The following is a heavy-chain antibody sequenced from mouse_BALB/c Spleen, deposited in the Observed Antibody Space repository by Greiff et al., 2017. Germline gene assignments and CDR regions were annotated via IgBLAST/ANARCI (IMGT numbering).Heavy chain of an antibody. CDR2: INPYNDGT. J-gene: IGHJ2*01. D-gene: IGHD2-14*01. CDR3: ASGAYYRYDGSLDY. V-gene: IGHV1-14*01. CDR1: GYTFTSYV. Sequence: EVHLQQSGPELVKPGASVKMSCKASGYTFTSYVMHWVKQKPGQGLEWIGYINPYNDGTKYNEKFKGKATLTSDKSSSTAYMELSSLTSEDSAVYYCASGAYYRYDGSLDYWGQGTTLTVSS.